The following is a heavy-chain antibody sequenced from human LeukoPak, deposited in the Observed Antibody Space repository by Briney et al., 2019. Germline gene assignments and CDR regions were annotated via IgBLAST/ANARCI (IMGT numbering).Heavy chain of an antibody. CDR1: GFTFSSYW. CDR3: AKDRGYYYDSSAYGSYFDY. Sequence: GGSLRLSCAASGFTFSSYWMHWVRQAPGKGLVWVSRINSGGSSTSYADSVKGRFTISRDNAKNTLYLRMNSLRTEDTALYYCAKDRGYYYDSSAYGSYFDYWGQGTLVTVSS. D-gene: IGHD3-22*01. V-gene: IGHV3-74*01. J-gene: IGHJ4*02. CDR2: INSGGSST.